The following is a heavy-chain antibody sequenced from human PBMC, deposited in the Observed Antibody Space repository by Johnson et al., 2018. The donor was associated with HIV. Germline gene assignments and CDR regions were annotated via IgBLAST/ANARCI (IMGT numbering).Heavy chain of an antibody. J-gene: IGHJ3*02. V-gene: IGHV3-30-3*01. CDR3: SRDKGGIVVYDAFDI. CDR2: ISYDGSNK. Sequence: QVQLVESGGGVVQPGRSLRLSCAASGFTFSSYAMHWVRQAPGKGLEWVAVISYDGSNKYYADSVRGRFTISRDNSKNTLYLQMNSLRAEDTAVDYCSRDKGGIVVYDAFDIWGQGKMVTVSS. D-gene: IGHD2-15*01. CDR1: GFTFSSYA.